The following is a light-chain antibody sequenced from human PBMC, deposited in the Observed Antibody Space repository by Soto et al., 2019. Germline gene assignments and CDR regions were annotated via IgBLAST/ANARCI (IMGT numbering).Light chain of an antibody. CDR2: YAS. J-gene: IGKJ5*01. CDR1: QSVRNN. V-gene: IGKV3-15*01. Sequence: EIMMTQSPATLSVSPGERATVSWRASQSVRNNLAWYQQRRGQAPRLLIYYASTRATGVPARFSGSGSGTEFTLTITSLQSEDSALYYCQQYNNWPPITFGQGTRLEIK. CDR3: QQYNNWPPIT.